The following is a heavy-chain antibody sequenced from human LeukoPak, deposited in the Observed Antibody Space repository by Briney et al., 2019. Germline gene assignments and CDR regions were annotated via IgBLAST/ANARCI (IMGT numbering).Heavy chain of an antibody. Sequence: SETLSLTCTVSGDSISSGDYYWSWIRQPPGKGLEWIGYIYYTGSTYYNPSLKSRLTISVDTSKNQFSLKLSSVTAADTAVYYCARDRKIFGVVDYWGQGTLVTVSS. V-gene: IGHV4-30-4*08. CDR3: ARDRKIFGVVDY. D-gene: IGHD3-3*01. J-gene: IGHJ4*02. CDR2: IYYTGST. CDR1: GDSISSGDYY.